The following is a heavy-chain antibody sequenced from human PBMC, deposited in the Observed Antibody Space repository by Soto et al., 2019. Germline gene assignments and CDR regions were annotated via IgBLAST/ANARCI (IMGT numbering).Heavy chain of an antibody. CDR1: GGSIGDYY. CDR3: ARVGLSIAARRGFDI. CDR2: IYYSGTT. Sequence: QVQLQESGPGLVKPSETLSLTCTVSGGSIGDYYWSWIRQPPGKKPEWIANIYYSGTTLYNPSLKSRVTISLDTSKNQCSLKVTSVTPADTAVYYCARVGLSIAARRGFDIWGQGTMVTVSS. D-gene: IGHD6-6*01. V-gene: IGHV4-59*01. J-gene: IGHJ3*02.